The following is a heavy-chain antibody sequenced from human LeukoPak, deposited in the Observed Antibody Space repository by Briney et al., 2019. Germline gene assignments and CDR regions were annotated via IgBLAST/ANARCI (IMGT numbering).Heavy chain of an antibody. Sequence: ASVKVSCKASGYTFTSYAMHWVRQAPGQRLEWMGWINAGNGNTKYSQKFQGRVSITRDTSASTAYMELSSLRSEDTAVYYCARVVIGCSSTSCSSEGNYYYYYMDVWGKGTTVTVSS. V-gene: IGHV1-3*01. J-gene: IGHJ6*03. D-gene: IGHD2-2*01. CDR3: ARVVIGCSSTSCSSEGNYYYYYMDV. CDR2: INAGNGNT. CDR1: GYTFTSYA.